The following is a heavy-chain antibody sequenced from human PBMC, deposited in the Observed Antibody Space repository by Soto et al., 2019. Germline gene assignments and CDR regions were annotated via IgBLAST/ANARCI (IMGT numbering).Heavy chain of an antibody. Sequence: TLSLTCTVSGGSISSYYWSWIRQPPGKALEWLALIDWDDDKYYSTSLKTRLTISKDTSKNQVVLTMTNMDPVDTATYYCARINASYDSSGYYADYWGQGTLVTVSS. CDR3: ARINASYDSSGYYADY. D-gene: IGHD3-22*01. CDR1: GGSISSYY. J-gene: IGHJ4*02. CDR2: IDWDDDK. V-gene: IGHV2-70*18.